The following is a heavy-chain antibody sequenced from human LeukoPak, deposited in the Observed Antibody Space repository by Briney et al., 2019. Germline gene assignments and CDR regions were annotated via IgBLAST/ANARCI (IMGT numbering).Heavy chain of an antibody. CDR1: GFTFSSYG. D-gene: IGHD3-22*01. V-gene: IGHV3-30*18. CDR2: ISYDGSNK. J-gene: IGHJ6*02. Sequence: GRSLRLSCAASGFTFSSYGMPWVRQAPGKGLEWVAVISYDGSNKYYADSVKGRFTISRDNSKNTLYLQMNSLRAEDTAVYYCAKDVYYYDSSGYYYEKSYYCYGMDVWGQGTTVTVSS. CDR3: AKDVYYYDSSGYYYEKSYYCYGMDV.